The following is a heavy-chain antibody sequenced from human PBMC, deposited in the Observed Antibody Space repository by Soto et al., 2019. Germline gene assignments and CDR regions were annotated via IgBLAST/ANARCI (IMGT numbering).Heavy chain of an antibody. Sequence: PSETLSLTCTVSGGSTSSYYWSWIRQPPGKGLEWIGYIYYSGSTNYNPSLKSRVTISVDTSKNQFSLKLSSVTAADTAVYYCARVSGYDYGWFDPWGQGTLVTVSS. CDR2: IYYSGST. J-gene: IGHJ5*02. V-gene: IGHV4-59*12. D-gene: IGHD5-12*01. CDR1: GGSTSSYY. CDR3: ARVSGYDYGWFDP.